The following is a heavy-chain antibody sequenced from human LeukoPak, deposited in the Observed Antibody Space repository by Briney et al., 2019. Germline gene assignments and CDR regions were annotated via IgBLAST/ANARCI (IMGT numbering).Heavy chain of an antibody. D-gene: IGHD1-1*01. CDR3: ARAASGTFTDRSFFDY. Sequence: TSETLSLTCTVSGGSISSFYWSWIRQSDGKGLEWIGRSYTSGSINYNPYLKSRVTMSVDTSKNQFSLIVTSVTAADTAVYYCARAASGTFTDRSFFDYWGQGTLVTVSS. V-gene: IGHV4-4*07. CDR1: GGSISSFY. J-gene: IGHJ4*02. CDR2: SYTSGSI.